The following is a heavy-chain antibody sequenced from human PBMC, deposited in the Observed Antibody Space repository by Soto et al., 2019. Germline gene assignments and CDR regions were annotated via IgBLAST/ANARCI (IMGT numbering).Heavy chain of an antibody. V-gene: IGHV2-5*02. CDR3: AHSAPISNYDFWSGYYRYYYYGLDV. J-gene: IGHJ6*02. CDR2: IYWDDDK. Sequence: QITLKESGPTLVKPTQTLTLTCTFSGFSLSTSGVGVGWIRQPPGKALEWLALIYWDDDKRYSPSLKSRLTLTKDTSKNQVVLTMTNMDPVDTATYYCAHSAPISNYDFWSGYYRYYYYGLDVWGQGTTVTVSS. CDR1: GFSLSTSGVG. D-gene: IGHD3-3*01.